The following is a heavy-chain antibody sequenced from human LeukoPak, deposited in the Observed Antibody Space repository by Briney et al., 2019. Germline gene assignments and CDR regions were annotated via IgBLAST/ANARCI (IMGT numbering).Heavy chain of an antibody. CDR2: IRSSGSTM. CDR3: ARYDYYYNYHIDV. D-gene: IGHD2-8*01. J-gene: IGHJ6*03. V-gene: IGHV3-48*01. Sequence: GGSLRLSCAASGFTFSTYNMNWVRQAPGKGLEWVSYIRSSGSTMYYADSVKGRFTISRDNAKNSLYLQMNSLRADDTAVYYCARYDYYYNYHIDVWGKGTTVTVSS. CDR1: GFTFSTYN.